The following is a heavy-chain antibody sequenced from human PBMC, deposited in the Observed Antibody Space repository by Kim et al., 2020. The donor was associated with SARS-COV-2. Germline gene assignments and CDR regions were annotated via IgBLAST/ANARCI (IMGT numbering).Heavy chain of an antibody. V-gene: IGHV3-21*01. CDR2: ISGNGHSL. CDR1: GFTFSTYT. Sequence: GGSLRLSCVASGFTFSTYTMNWVRQAPGKGLEWVSYISGNGHSLYYADSTKGRFTISRDNTKKSLYLQMNNLRGEDTAVYYCAGGREYGLGGDVGIDYYYGVGVWGQGTTVTVSS. D-gene: IGHD3-10*01. CDR3: AGGREYGLGGDVGIDYYYGVGV. J-gene: IGHJ6*02.